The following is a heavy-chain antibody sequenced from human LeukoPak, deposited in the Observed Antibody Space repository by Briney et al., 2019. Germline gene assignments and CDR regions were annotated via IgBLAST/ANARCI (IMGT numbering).Heavy chain of an antibody. Sequence: SETLSLTCTVSGGSISDYYCGWIRQSPGKGLEWIGYSYYSGRTNYNPSLKSRVTISVDTSKNQFSLKLRSVTAADTAVYYCATVPWSGGGGWFDPWGQGTLVTVSS. J-gene: IGHJ5*02. V-gene: IGHV4-59*01. CDR2: SYYSGRT. CDR1: GGSISDYY. D-gene: IGHD6-25*01. CDR3: ATVPWSGGGGWFDP.